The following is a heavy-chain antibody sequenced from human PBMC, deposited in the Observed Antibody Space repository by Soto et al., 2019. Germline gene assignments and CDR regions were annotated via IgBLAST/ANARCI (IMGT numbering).Heavy chain of an antibody. CDR1: GGIMSRCSYY. CDR3: ARSDYGDYVLYQDDYDLDGHAV. CDR2: IYSSVST. V-gene: IGHV4-39*01. J-gene: IGHJ6*02. Sequence: SEDLSLSCSGSGGIMSRCSYYWGWIRQPPEKGLEGIGSIYSSVSTYYIPSHKSRVTISVDAAKHQYSLKLSSVSAANTAVYYCARSDYGDYVLYQDDYDLDGHAVWSQGTTVTVSS. D-gene: IGHD4-17*01.